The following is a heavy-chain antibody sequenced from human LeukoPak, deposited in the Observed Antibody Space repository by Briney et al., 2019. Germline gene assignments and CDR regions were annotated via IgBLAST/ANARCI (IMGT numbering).Heavy chain of an antibody. CDR1: GFTLSGYW. CDR2: MNSDGTVT. Sequence: PGGSLRLSCAASGFTLSGYWMHWVRQAPGEGLVWVSRMNSDGTVTTYADSVRGRFTISRDNAKNTLYLQMSSLRAEDTAVYYCARYVVASACFDSWGQGTPVTVFS. V-gene: IGHV3-74*01. CDR3: ARYVVASACFDS. J-gene: IGHJ4*02. D-gene: IGHD2-21*01.